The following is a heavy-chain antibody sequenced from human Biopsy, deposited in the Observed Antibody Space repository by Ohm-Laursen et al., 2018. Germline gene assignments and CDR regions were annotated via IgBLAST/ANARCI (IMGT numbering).Heavy chain of an antibody. V-gene: IGHV4-34*08. Sequence: SETLSLTCAVFGKTFSDYQWSWIRQPPGKGLEWIGQINQAGTTNYNPSLKSRVSISADASKYEFSLRLTSVTAADTVVYLCGNEVHGRDYWGLGAQVTVSS. CDR1: GKTFSDYQ. CDR3: GNEVHGRDY. J-gene: IGHJ4*02. D-gene: IGHD2-15*01. CDR2: INQAGTT.